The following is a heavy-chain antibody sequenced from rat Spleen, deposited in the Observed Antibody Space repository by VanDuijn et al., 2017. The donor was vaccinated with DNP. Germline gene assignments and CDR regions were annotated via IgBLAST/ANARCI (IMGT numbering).Heavy chain of an antibody. CDR1: GFSVSHDW. CDR2: INADGGST. Sequence: EVKLVESGGDLVQPGRSLQLSCVASGFSVSHDWMTWIRQIPGKGLEWVASINADGGSTYYPDSVKGRFTISRDNAENTVYLQMNSLRSEDTATYFCASWSPIAPISTSNYWGQGVMVTVSS. CDR3: ASWSPIAPISTSNY. V-gene: IGHV5-58*01. J-gene: IGHJ2*01. D-gene: IGHD1-2*01.